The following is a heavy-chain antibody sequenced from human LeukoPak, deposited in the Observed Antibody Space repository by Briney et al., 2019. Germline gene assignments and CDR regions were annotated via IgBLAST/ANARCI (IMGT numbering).Heavy chain of an antibody. CDR3: ARGEFGELLYYYGMDV. D-gene: IGHD3-10*01. CDR1: GFTFSSYA. Sequence: GRSLRLSCAASGFTFSSYAMHWVRQAPGKGLEWVAVISYDGSNKYYADSVKGRFTISRDNSKNTLYLQMNRLRAEDTAVYYCARGEFGELLYYYGMDVWGQGTTVTVSS. CDR2: ISYDGSNK. V-gene: IGHV3-30-3*01. J-gene: IGHJ6*02.